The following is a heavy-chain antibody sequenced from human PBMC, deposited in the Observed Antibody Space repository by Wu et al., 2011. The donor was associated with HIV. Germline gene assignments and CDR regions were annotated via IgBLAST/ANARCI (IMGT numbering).Heavy chain of an antibody. CDR3: ARDGSSAQLDLYYNHMDV. J-gene: IGHJ6*03. Sequence: QVQLVQSGDEVKKPGSSMKVSCTASGGTFSSYAISWVRQAPGQGLEWVGRVNPKSGGTNYAETFQGRVTMTSDTSIATAYMELSRLRSDDTAIYYCARDGSSAQLDLYYNHMDVWGKGTTVTVSS. CDR1: GGTFSSYA. D-gene: IGHD6-6*01. CDR2: VNPKSGGT. V-gene: IGHV1-2*06.